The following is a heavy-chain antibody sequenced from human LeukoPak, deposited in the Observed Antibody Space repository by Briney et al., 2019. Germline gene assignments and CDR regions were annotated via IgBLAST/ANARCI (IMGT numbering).Heavy chain of an antibody. D-gene: IGHD6-19*01. CDR2: ISYDGGHK. J-gene: IGHJ4*02. CDR1: GFTFSSYG. Sequence: GGSLRLSCAASGFTFSSYGMHWVRQAPGKGLEWVAVISYDGGHKYYADSVKGRFTISRDNSKNTLYLQMNSLRAEDTAVYYCAKDPYSSGTACFDYWGQGTLATVSS. V-gene: IGHV3-30*18. CDR3: AKDPYSSGTACFDY.